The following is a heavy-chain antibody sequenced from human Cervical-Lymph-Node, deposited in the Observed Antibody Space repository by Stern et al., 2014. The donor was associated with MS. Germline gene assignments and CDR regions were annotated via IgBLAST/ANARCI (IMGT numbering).Heavy chain of an antibody. D-gene: IGHD5-12*01. CDR3: AREVESGYYGFDP. Sequence: QVQLVQSGAEVKKPGSSVKVSCKASGGTFSNLGISWVRQAPGQGLEWMGGITPIFGQANYAQKFQGRVTITADESTSTAYMEVSSLRSEDTATYYCAREVESGYYGFDPWGQGTLVIVSS. J-gene: IGHJ5*02. V-gene: IGHV1-69*01. CDR1: GGTFSNLG. CDR2: ITPIFGQA.